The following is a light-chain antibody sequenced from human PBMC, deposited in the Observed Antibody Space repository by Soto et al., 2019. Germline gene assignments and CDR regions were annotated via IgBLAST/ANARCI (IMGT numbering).Light chain of an antibody. V-gene: IGLV2-14*01. CDR2: EVR. J-gene: IGLJ2*01. CDR1: KSDIGSYNF. Sequence: QSALTQPTSVSGSPGQSITISCTGTKSDIGSYNFVSWYQQHPGKAPKLLISEVRDRPSGVSHRFSGSKSGNTASLTISGLLAEDEADYYCSSYRDSNTVVFGGGTKLTVL. CDR3: SSYRDSNTVV.